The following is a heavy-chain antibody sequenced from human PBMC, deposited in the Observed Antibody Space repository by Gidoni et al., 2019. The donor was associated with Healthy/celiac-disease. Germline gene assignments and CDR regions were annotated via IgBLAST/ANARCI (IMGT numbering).Heavy chain of an antibody. CDR3: AREQYSYGWRSSLYYYYYGMDV. D-gene: IGHD5-18*01. V-gene: IGHV6-1*01. Sequence: QVQLQQSGPGLVKPSQTLSLTCAISGDSVSSNSAAWNWIRQSPSRGLEWLGRTYYRSKWYNDYAVSVKSRITINPDTSKNQFSLQLNSVTPEDTAVYYCAREQYSYGWRSSLYYYYYGMDVWGQGTTVTVSS. CDR1: GDSVSSNSAA. J-gene: IGHJ6*02. CDR2: TYYRSKWYN.